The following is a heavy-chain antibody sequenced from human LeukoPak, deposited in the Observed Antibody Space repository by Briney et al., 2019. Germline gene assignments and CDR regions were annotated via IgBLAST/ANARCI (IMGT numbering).Heavy chain of an antibody. CDR1: GASISSYY. D-gene: IGHD3-16*01. CDR2: IYYSGST. V-gene: IGHV4-59*01. J-gene: IGHJ5*02. Sequence: AETLSLTCTVSGASISSYYWSWIRQPPGKGLEWIGFIYYSGSTSHNPSLMSRVTISVDTSRNQFSLKLSSVTAADTAVYYCARGGRNWFDPWGQGTL. CDR3: ARGGRNWFDP.